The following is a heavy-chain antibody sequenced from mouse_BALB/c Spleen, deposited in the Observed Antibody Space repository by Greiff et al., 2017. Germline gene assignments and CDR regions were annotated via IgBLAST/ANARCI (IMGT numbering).Heavy chain of an antibody. Sequence: EVMLVESGGGLVKPGGSLKLSCAASGFTFSSYAMSWVRQTPEKRLEWVATISSGGSTYYSDSVKGRFTISRDNARNILYWQMSSLRSEDTAMYYCERGGGVAAWFAYWGQGTLVTVSA. J-gene: IGHJ3*01. CDR1: GFTFSSYA. V-gene: IGHV5-6-5*01. CDR2: ISSGGST. CDR3: ERGGGVAAWFAY.